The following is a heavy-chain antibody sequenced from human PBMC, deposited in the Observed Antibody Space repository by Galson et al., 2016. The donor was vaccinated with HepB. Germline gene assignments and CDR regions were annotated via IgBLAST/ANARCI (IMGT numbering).Heavy chain of an antibody. D-gene: IGHD6-13*01. Sequence: SETLSLTCTVSGGSISSINYYWGWIRQPPGKGLEWIGNIYYSGSTHYNPSLKSRVTISVDMSKNHFSLKLSSVTAADTAVYYCAKAAAGSAETYYYMDVWGKGTTVAVSS. J-gene: IGHJ6*03. V-gene: IGHV4-39*01. CDR1: GGSISSINYY. CDR2: IYYSGST. CDR3: AKAAAGSAETYYYMDV.